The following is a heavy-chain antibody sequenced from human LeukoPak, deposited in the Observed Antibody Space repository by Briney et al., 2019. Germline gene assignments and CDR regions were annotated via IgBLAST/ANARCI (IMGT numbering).Heavy chain of an antibody. CDR2: IKQDGSEK. Sequence: GGSLRLSCVAPGFTFSSYWMHWVRQAPGKGLEWVANIKQDGSEKYYVDSVKGRFTISRDNAKNSLYLQMDSLRAEDTAVYYCARDLFSAYYVCYWGQGTLVTVSS. D-gene: IGHD3-10*02. CDR3: ARDLFSAYYVCY. J-gene: IGHJ4*02. CDR1: GFTFSSYW. V-gene: IGHV3-7*01.